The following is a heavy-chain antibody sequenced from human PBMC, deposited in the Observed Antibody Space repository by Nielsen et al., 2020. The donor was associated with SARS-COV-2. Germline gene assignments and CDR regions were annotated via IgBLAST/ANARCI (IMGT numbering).Heavy chain of an antibody. Sequence: ASVKVSCKASGYTFTDYYIHWVRQAPGQGLEWMGRINPYSGGTNYAQKFQGTVTMTRDASISTVYMELTSDDTVVYYCARARATIFGLVMSYGMDVWGQGTTVAVSS. V-gene: IGHV1-2*05. CDR3: ARARATIFGLVMSYGMDV. CDR2: INPYSGGT. D-gene: IGHD3/OR15-3a*01. CDR1: GYTFTDYY. J-gene: IGHJ6*02.